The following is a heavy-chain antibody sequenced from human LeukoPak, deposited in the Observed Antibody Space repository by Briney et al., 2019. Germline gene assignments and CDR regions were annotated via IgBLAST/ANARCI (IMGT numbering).Heavy chain of an antibody. V-gene: IGHV4-34*01. CDR1: GGSISSYY. D-gene: IGHD5-18*01. J-gene: IGHJ5*02. Sequence: TSETLSLTCTVSGGSISSYYWSWIRQPPGKGLEWIGEINHSGSTNYNPSLKSRVTISVDTSKNQFSLKLSSVTAADTAVYYCARGPVDSAMPPLGGWFDPWGQGTLVTVSS. CDR3: ARGPVDSAMPPLGGWFDP. CDR2: INHSGST.